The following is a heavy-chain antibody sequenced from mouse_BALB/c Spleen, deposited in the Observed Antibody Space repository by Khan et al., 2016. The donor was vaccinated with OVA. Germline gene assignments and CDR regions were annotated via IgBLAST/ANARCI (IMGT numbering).Heavy chain of an antibody. Sequence: EVKLMESGPELVKPGASVKISCKTSGYTFTEYTIHWVKQSHGKSLEWIGRFNPNNGGAHYNQKFKGKATLTVDKSSSTAYMELRSLTSEDSAVYYCARRDYYAYYWYFDVWGAGTTVTVSS. CDR1: GYTFTEYT. V-gene: IGHV1-18*01. CDR2: FNPNNGGA. D-gene: IGHD1-2*01. CDR3: ARRDYYAYYWYFDV. J-gene: IGHJ1*01.